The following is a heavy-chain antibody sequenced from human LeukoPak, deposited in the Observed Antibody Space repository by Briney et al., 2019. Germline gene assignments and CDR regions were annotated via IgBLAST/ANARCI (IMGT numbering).Heavy chain of an antibody. J-gene: IGHJ2*01. CDR3: ARDTKTGYFDL. D-gene: IGHD3-3*01. CDR1: GGSISSYY. Sequence: SETLSLTCTDSGGSISSYYWSWIRQPPGKGLEWIGYIYYSGSTNYNPSLKSRVTISVDTSKNQFSLKLSSVTAADTAVYYCARDTKTGYFDLWGRGTLVTVSS. V-gene: IGHV4-59*01. CDR2: IYYSGST.